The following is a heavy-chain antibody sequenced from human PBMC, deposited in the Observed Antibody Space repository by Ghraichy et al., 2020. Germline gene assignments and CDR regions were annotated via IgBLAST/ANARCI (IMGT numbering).Heavy chain of an antibody. D-gene: IGHD1-26*01. CDR3: ARHNGGSYYYGMDV. V-gene: IGHV4-39*01. J-gene: IGHJ6*02. CDR1: GGSISSSSYY. CDR2: IYYSGST. Sequence: SQTLSLTCTVSGGSISSSSYYWGWIRQPPGKGLEWIGSIYYSGSTYYNPSLKSRVTISVDTSKNQFSLKLSSVTAADTAVYYCARHNGGSYYYGMDVWGQGTTVTVSS.